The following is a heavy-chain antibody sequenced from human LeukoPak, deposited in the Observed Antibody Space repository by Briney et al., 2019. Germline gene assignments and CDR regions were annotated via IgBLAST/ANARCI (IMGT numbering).Heavy chain of an antibody. CDR2: ISYDGSNK. V-gene: IGHV3-30*18. CDR1: GFTFSTYD. Sequence: PGRSLRLSCAASGFTFSTYDMHWVRQAPGKGLEGVAIISYDGSNKYYADPVKGRFTISRDNSKNTLYLQMNSLRAEDTALYYCAKDREGSGYYFDYWGQGTLVTVSS. D-gene: IGHD3-22*01. J-gene: IGHJ4*02. CDR3: AKDREGSGYYFDY.